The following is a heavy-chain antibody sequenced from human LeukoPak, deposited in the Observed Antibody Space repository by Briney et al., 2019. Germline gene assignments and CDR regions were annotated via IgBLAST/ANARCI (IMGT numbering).Heavy chain of an antibody. Sequence: SGGSLRLSCAASGFTFRNYVIHWVRQAPGKGLEWVAGISPDGSKKYYVDAVKGRFTISRDNSKNTLYLQMNSLRAEDTAVYYCARSVVTAIGYYFDYWGQGTLVTVSS. V-gene: IGHV3-30*03. D-gene: IGHD2-21*02. CDR1: GFTFRNYV. CDR3: ARSVVTAIGYYFDY. J-gene: IGHJ4*02. CDR2: ISPDGSKK.